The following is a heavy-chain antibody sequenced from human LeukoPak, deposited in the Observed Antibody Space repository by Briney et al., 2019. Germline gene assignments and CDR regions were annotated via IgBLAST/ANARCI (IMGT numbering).Heavy chain of an antibody. D-gene: IGHD5-24*01. CDR2: IYYSGST. Sequence: SETLSLTCTVSGGSNRSSSQYWGWIRQPPGKGLEWIGSIYYSGSTYYNPSLKSRVTISVDTSKNQFSLKLSSVTAADTAVFYCARVEMATLTGGYFDYWGQGILVTVSS. J-gene: IGHJ4*02. CDR3: ARVEMATLTGGYFDY. CDR1: GGSNRSSSQY. V-gene: IGHV4-39*07.